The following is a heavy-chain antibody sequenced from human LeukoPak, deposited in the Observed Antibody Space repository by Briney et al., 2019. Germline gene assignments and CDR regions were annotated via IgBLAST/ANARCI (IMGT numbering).Heavy chain of an antibody. CDR2: ISGSGGST. D-gene: IGHD2-15*01. V-gene: IGHV3-23*01. J-gene: IGHJ4*02. CDR1: GFTFTSYA. Sequence: SGGSLRLSCAASGFTFTSYAMSWVRQAPGKGLEWVSAISGSGGSTYYADSVKGRFTISRDNSKNTLYLQMNSLRAEDTAVYYCAKVGLYCSGGSCYPSYFDYWGQGTLVTVSS. CDR3: AKVGLYCSGGSCYPSYFDY.